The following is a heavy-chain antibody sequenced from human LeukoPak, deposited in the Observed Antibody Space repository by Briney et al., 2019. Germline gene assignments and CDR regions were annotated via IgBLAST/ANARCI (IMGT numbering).Heavy chain of an antibody. D-gene: IGHD3-22*01. J-gene: IGHJ4*02. CDR3: ARAHQSYYDSSGYYSGVDY. V-gene: IGHV1-46*01. CDR1: GYTFTSYY. CDR2: IIPSGGST. Sequence: ASVKVSCKASGYTFTSYYMHWVRQAPGQGLEWMGIIIPSGGSTSYAQKFQGRVTMTRDTSTSTVYMELSSLRSEDTAVYYCARAHQSYYDSSGYYSGVDYWGQGTLVTVSS.